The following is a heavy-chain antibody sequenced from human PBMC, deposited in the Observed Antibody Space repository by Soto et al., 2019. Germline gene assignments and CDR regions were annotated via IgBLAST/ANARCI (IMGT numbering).Heavy chain of an antibody. J-gene: IGHJ6*02. D-gene: IGHD3-16*02. CDR2: IYYSGST. CDR3: ARVPSAYYDYVWGSYRSSFGYYGMDV. CDR1: GGSISSCY. V-gene: IGHV4-59*01. Sequence: SETLSLTCTVSGGSISSCYWSWIRQPPGKGLEWIGYIYYSGSTNYNPSLKSRVTISVDTSKNQFSLKLSSVTAADTAVYYCARVPSAYYDYVWGSYRSSFGYYGMDVWGQGTTVTVSS.